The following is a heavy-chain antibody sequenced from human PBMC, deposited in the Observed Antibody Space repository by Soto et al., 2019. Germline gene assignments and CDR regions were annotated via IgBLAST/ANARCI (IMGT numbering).Heavy chain of an antibody. D-gene: IGHD3-3*01. V-gene: IGHV3-66*01. CDR3: ASGSGRDFDY. Sequence: GGSLRLSCAASGLTVSSNYMNWVRQAPGKGLEWVSVIYSGDNIFYADSVKGRFTVSRDNSKNTVYLQMNSLRAEDTAVYYCASGSGRDFDYWGLGTLVTVSS. CDR2: IYSGDNI. CDR1: GLTVSSNY. J-gene: IGHJ4*02.